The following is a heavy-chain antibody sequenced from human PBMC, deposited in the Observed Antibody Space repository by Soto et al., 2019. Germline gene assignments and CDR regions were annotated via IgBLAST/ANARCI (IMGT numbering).Heavy chain of an antibody. CDR3: ARDIGTGRRLYYLEY. J-gene: IGHJ4*02. CDR1: GGSISSGDYY. D-gene: IGHD3-16*02. CDR2: IYYSGST. Sequence: SETLSLTCTFSGGSISSGDYYCSWIRQPPGKGLEWIGYIYYSGSTYYNPSLKSRVTISVDTSKNQFSLKLSSVTAADTAVYYCARDIGTGRRLYYLEYWGQETLFTVSS. V-gene: IGHV4-30-4*01.